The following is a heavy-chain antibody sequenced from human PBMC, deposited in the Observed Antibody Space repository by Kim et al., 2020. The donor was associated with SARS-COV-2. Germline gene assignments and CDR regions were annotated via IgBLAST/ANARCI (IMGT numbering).Heavy chain of an antibody. CDR3: AKDIAMIVDGEFYYGMDV. D-gene: IGHD3-22*01. Sequence: GGSLRLSCAASGFTFSSYGMPWVRQAPGKGLEWVAVISYDGSNKYYADSVKGRFTISRDNSKNTLYLQMNSLRAEDTAVYYCAKDIAMIVDGEFYYGMDV. CDR2: ISYDGSNK. CDR1: GFTFSSYG. V-gene: IGHV3-30*18. J-gene: IGHJ6*01.